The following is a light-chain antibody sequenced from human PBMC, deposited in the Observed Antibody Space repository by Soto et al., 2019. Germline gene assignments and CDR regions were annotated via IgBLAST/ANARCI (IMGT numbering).Light chain of an antibody. CDR3: QQANSLPIT. J-gene: IGKJ5*01. CDR2: AAS. Sequence: DVQRTQSPSSVSASVGDRVTITCRASQGIASYLAWYQQKPGKAPKLLIYAASSLQSGVPSRFSGSGFGTDFTLTIGSLQPDDFATYFCQQANSLPITFGQGTRLEIK. CDR1: QGIASY. V-gene: IGKV1-12*01.